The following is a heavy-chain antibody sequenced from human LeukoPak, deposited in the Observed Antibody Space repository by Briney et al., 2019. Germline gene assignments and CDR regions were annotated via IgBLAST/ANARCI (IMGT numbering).Heavy chain of an antibody. CDR2: ISSSSSTI. CDR1: DGSISSSS. D-gene: IGHD3-16*01. Sequence: PSETLSLTCTVSDGSISSSSYYWGWIRQPPGKGLEWVSYISSSSSTIYYADSVKGRFTISRDNAKNSLYLQMNSLRAEDTAVYYCARDPGMENGGLNAFDIWGQGTMVTVSS. CDR3: ARDPGMENGGLNAFDI. J-gene: IGHJ3*02. V-gene: IGHV3-48*01.